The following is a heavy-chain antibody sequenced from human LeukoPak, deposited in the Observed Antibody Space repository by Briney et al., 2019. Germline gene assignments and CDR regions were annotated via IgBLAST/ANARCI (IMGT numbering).Heavy chain of an antibody. V-gene: IGHV3-30*04. CDR1: GFTFSSYA. Sequence: PGRSLRLSCAASGFTFSSYAMHWVRQAPGKGLEWVAVISYDGSNKYYADSVKGRFTISRDNSKNTLYLQMNSLRAEDTAVYYCARALVGATPDYWGQGTLVTVSS. CDR2: ISYDGSNK. J-gene: IGHJ4*02. CDR3: ARALVGATPDY. D-gene: IGHD1-26*01.